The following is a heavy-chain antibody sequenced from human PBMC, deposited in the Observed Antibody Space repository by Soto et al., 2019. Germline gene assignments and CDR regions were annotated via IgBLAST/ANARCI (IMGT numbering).Heavy chain of an antibody. CDR1: GGSFSNFG. CDR3: AREGSGYNF. Sequence: ASVKVSCKASGGSFSNFGISWVRQAPAQGRAGMGGIVPVFSRPNSAQRFRGKLTITADESTRTGYMELISLRSDDTAVYYCAREGSGYNFWGQGTPVTVSS. D-gene: IGHD5-12*01. J-gene: IGHJ4*02. V-gene: IGHV1-69*13. CDR2: IVPVFSRP.